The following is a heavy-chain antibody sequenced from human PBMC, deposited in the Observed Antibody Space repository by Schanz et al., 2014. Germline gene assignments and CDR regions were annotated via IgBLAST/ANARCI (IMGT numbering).Heavy chain of an antibody. J-gene: IGHJ4*02. Sequence: EVQLLDSGGGLVQPGGSLRLSCAASGFTLSNSDMHWVRQGTGKGLEWVSTIGYLGDTYYPDSVKGRFTVSRDSGQNSFDLQMDSLRGGGPAVYYCARGTDWNLHYWGQGALVTVSS. CDR1: GFTLSNSD. D-gene: IGHD1-1*01. V-gene: IGHV3-13*01. CDR3: ARGTDWNLHY. CDR2: IGYLGDT.